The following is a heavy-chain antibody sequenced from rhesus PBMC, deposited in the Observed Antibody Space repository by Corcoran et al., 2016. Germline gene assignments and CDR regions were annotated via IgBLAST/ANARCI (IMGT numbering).Heavy chain of an antibody. Sequence: QLQLQESGPGLVKPSETLSLTCAVSGASLSSKSWSWVRQPPGKGLEWIGRISPSSGSTDYNPSLKSRVTISRDTSKNQFSLTLNSVTAADTAMYYCATQGLTDFDYWGQGLLVTVSS. CDR3: ATQGLTDFDY. V-gene: IGHV4-173*01. J-gene: IGHJ4*01. D-gene: IGHD7-45*01. CDR2: ISPSSGST. CDR1: GASLSSKS.